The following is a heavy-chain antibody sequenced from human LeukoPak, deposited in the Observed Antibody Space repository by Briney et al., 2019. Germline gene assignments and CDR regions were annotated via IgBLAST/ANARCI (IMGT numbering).Heavy chain of an antibody. J-gene: IGHJ4*02. Sequence: PSETLSLTCTVSGGSISSYYWSWIRQPPGKGLEWIGEINHSGSINYNPSLKSRVTISVDTSKNQFSLKLSSVTAADTAVYYCARVIVVVPAANYFDYWGQGTLVTVSS. V-gene: IGHV4-34*01. CDR3: ARVIVVVPAANYFDY. CDR1: GGSISSYY. D-gene: IGHD2-2*01. CDR2: INHSGSI.